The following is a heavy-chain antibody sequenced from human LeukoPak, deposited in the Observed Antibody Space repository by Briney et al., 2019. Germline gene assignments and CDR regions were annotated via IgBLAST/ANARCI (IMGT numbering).Heavy chain of an antibody. D-gene: IGHD3-16*01. CDR3: ARGRDYIWAMSGF. CDR2: ISHSGIT. Sequence: SETLSLTCAVYDGTLSGYWWSWIRQSPGKGLEWIGEISHSGITNYYPSFKSRVTMSGDTSSKQASMKMTSVTAALTATYFCARGRDYIWAMSGFWSQGTQVTASS. CDR1: DGTLSGYW. J-gene: IGHJ4*02. V-gene: IGHV4-34*01.